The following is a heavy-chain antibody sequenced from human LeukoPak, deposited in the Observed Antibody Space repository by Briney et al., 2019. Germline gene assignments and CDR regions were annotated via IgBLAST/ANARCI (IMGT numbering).Heavy chain of an antibody. CDR1: GGSISSYY. J-gene: IGHJ4*02. CDR2: IYYSGST. V-gene: IGHV4-59*01. D-gene: IGHD3-3*01. Sequence: SETLSLTCTVSGGSISSYYWSWIRQPPGKGLEWIGYIYYSGSTNYNPSLKSRVTISVDTSKNQFSLKLSSVTAADTAVYYCARYDFWGGPKFDYWGQGTLVTVSS. CDR3: ARYDFWGGPKFDY.